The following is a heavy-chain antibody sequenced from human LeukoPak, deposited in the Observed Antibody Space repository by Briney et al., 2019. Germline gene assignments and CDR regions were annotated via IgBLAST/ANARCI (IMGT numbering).Heavy chain of an antibody. CDR3: AQLQGDPDY. D-gene: IGHD5-24*01. CDR2: INWKGDIT. V-gene: IGHV3-20*04. Sequence: PGGSLRLSCTASGFIFGDFGMSWVRQLPGKGLEWVSGINWKGDITAYADSVKGRFIISRDNAKNSLYLQMNRVRAEDTAVYYCAQLQGDPDYWGQGTLVTVSS. CDR1: GFIFGDFG. J-gene: IGHJ4*02.